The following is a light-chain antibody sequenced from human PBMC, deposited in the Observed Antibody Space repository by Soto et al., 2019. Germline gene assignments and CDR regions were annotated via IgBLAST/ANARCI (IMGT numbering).Light chain of an antibody. CDR2: GAS. CDR1: QSVRSSY. Sequence: EFVLTQSPGTLSLSPGERATLSCRASQSVRSSYLAWYQQKPGQAPRILIYGASTRATGIPDRFSGSGSGTDFTLTISRLEREDFAVYYCQQYGSSPPLTFGGGTKVEIK. CDR3: QQYGSSPPLT. J-gene: IGKJ4*01. V-gene: IGKV3-20*01.